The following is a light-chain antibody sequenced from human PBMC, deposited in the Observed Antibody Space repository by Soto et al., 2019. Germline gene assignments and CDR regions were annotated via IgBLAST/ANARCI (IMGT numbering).Light chain of an antibody. CDR1: SNDIGGYNL. CDR2: EAN. V-gene: IGLV2-23*02. CDR3: CSFAGGATFV. J-gene: IGLJ2*01. Sequence: QSALTQSASVSGSPGQSITISCAGTSNDIGGYNLVSWYQQHPGKAPKLIIFEANKRPSGVSDRFSGSKSGNTASLTISALQAEDEADYSCCSFAGGATFVFGGGTQLTVL.